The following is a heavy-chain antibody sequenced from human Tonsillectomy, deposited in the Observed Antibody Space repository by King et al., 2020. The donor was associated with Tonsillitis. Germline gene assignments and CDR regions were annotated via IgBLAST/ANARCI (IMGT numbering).Heavy chain of an antibody. V-gene: IGHV3-9*01. D-gene: IGHD2-8*02. CDR2: SSLDSYTI. J-gene: IGHJ4*02. CDR1: GFSFDDYA. CDR3: AKDFGGSTGPFDF. Sequence: VQLVESGGGLVQPGRSLRRSCAASGFSFDDYAMHWVRQAPGKGLEWISSSSLDSYTIIYADSVKGRFTISRDNAKNSLYLQMNSLRAQDTALYYCAKDFGGSTGPFDFWGQGTLVTVSS.